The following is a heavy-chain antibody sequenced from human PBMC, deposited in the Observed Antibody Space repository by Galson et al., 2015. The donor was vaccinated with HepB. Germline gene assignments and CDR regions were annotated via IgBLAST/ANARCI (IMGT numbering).Heavy chain of an antibody. V-gene: IGHV3-21*05. Sequence: SLRLSCAASGFTFSSYTMNWVRQAPGKGLEWVSYISSSSSYTNYADSVKGRFTISRDNAKNSLYLQMNSLRAEDTAVYYCARVADADYGDHSHFDYWGQGTLVTVSS. J-gene: IGHJ4*02. CDR3: ARVADADYGDHSHFDY. CDR1: GFTFSSYT. CDR2: ISSSSSYT. D-gene: IGHD4-17*01.